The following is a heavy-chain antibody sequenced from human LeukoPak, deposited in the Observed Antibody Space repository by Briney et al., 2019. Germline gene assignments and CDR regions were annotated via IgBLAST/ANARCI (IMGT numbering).Heavy chain of an antibody. CDR1: GFTFSDYG. D-gene: IGHD6-19*01. CDR3: ARGRGSGWYDAFDI. V-gene: IGHV3-30*03. CDR2: ISYDGSNN. J-gene: IGHJ3*02. Sequence: GRSLRLSCAAFGFTFSDYGMHWVRQAPGKGLEWVAVISYDGSNNYYADSVKGRFTISRDNSKNTLYLQLNSLRAEDTAVYYCARGRGSGWYDAFDIWGQGTMVTVSS.